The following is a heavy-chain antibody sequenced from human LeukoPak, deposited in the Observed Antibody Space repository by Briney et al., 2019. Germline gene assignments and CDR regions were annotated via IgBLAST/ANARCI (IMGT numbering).Heavy chain of an antibody. D-gene: IGHD3-22*01. V-gene: IGHV4-30-4*01. CDR3: ARGRYYYDSSGYYLFDY. J-gene: IGHJ4*02. CDR2: IYYSGST. Sequence: PSRTLSLTCTVSGGSISSGDYYWSWIRQPPGKGLEWIGYIYYSGSTYYNPSLKSRVTISVDTSKNQFSLKLSSVTAADTAVYYCARGRYYYDSSGYYLFDYWGQGTLVTVSS. CDR1: GGSISSGDYY.